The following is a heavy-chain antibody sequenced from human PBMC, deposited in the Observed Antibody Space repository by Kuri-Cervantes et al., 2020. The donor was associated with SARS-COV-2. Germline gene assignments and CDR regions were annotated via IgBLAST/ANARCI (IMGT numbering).Heavy chain of an antibody. Sequence: GESLKISCAASGFTFSSYAMSWVRQAPGKGLEWVSAISGSGGSTYYADSVKGRFTISRDNSKNTLYLQMNSLRAEDTAVYYCARTSTTVTTYYYYYYMDVWGKGTTVTVSS. J-gene: IGHJ6*03. CDR3: ARTSTTVTTYYYYYYMDV. V-gene: IGHV3-23*01. CDR2: ISGSGGST. D-gene: IGHD4-11*01. CDR1: GFTFSSYA.